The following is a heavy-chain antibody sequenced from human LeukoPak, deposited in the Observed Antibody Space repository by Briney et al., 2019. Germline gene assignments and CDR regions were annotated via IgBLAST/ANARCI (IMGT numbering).Heavy chain of an antibody. D-gene: IGHD2-15*01. CDR3: ARGGLGYCSGGSCYLLPFDY. CDR1: GGSISSTSYY. J-gene: IGHJ4*02. V-gene: IGHV4-39*01. Sequence: PSETLSLTCTVSGGSISSTSYYWGWIRQPPGKGLELIVNIYYSGGSTYYNPSLKSRVTISVDTSKNQFSLNLNSVTAADTAVYYCARGGLGYCSGGSCYLLPFDYWGQGTLVTVSS. CDR2: IYYSGGST.